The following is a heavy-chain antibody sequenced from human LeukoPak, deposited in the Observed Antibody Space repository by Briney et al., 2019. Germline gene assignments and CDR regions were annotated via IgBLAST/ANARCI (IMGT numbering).Heavy chain of an antibody. CDR3: ARDGTSTDDY. Sequence: ASVKVSCKTSGYTFSNFGINWVRQAPGQGLEWMGWISGNNDNPNYGQKFQGRFAVTTDSSTTTAYMELRNLTFDDTAVYYCARDGTSTDDYWGQGTLVTVSS. CDR2: ISGNNDNP. D-gene: IGHD2-2*01. J-gene: IGHJ4*02. CDR1: GYTFSNFG. V-gene: IGHV1-18*01.